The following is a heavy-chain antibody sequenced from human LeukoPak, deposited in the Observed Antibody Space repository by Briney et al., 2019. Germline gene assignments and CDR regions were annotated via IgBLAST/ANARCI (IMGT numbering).Heavy chain of an antibody. CDR2: INAGDFGT. CDR1: RFTFSNYA. V-gene: IGHV3-23*01. D-gene: IGHD3-22*01. Sequence: GGSLRLSCAASRFTFSNYAMSWVRQAPGRRLEWVSAINAGDFGTYYADSVRGRFTISRDNYRNILYLQMNSLRTEDTAVYYCAKKWSGDYDSSGINDAFDIWGQGTVVTVSS. J-gene: IGHJ3*02. CDR3: AKKWSGDYDSSGINDAFDI.